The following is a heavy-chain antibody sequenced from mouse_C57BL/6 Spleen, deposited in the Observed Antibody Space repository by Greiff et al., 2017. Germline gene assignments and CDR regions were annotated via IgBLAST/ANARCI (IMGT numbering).Heavy chain of an antibody. Sequence: QVQLQQSGPELVKPGASVKISCKASGYAFSSSWMNWVKQRPGKGLEWIGRIYPGDGDTNYNGKFKGKATLTADKSSSTAYMQLSSLTSEDSAVYFCARKGTFQDYWGQGTTLTVSS. D-gene: IGHD3-3*01. CDR1: GYAFSSSW. CDR2: IYPGDGDT. CDR3: ARKGTFQDY. V-gene: IGHV1-82*01. J-gene: IGHJ2*01.